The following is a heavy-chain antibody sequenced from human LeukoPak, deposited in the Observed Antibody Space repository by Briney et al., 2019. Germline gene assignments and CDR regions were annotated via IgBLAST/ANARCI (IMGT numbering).Heavy chain of an antibody. D-gene: IGHD6-19*01. J-gene: IGHJ4*02. Sequence: GGSLRLTCAASGFTFSGFWMSWVRQAPGKGLEWVADIKQDATETYYIDSVKGRFTISRDNVQNSLYLQMDSLRVEDTAVYYCARDKPRDSVAGSNFDYWGQGILVTVSS. CDR2: IKQDATET. CDR3: ARDKPRDSVAGSNFDY. CDR1: GFTFSGFW. V-gene: IGHV3-7*01.